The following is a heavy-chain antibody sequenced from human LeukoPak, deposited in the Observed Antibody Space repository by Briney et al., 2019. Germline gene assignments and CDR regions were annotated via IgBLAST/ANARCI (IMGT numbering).Heavy chain of an antibody. V-gene: IGHV3-74*01. CDR3: ARDTGTERNYMDV. Sequence: PGGSLRLSCAASGFTFSSYWMHWVRQAPGKGLVWVSRINTDGSSTSYADSVKGRFTISRDNAKNTLYLQMNSLRAEDTAVYYCARDTGTERNYMDVWGKGTTVIVSS. CDR2: INTDGSST. D-gene: IGHD1-7*01. J-gene: IGHJ6*03. CDR1: GFTFSSYW.